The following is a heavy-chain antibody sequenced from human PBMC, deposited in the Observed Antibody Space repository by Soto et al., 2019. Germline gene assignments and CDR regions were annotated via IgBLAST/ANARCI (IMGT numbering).Heavy chain of an antibody. CDR2: ISSSGSST. J-gene: IGHJ4*02. V-gene: IGHV3-11*01. CDR3: ASHTGYSSGWAFDY. CDR1: RLTFSDYY. Sequence: QVQLVESGGGLVKPGGSLRLSCAASRLTFSDYYMSWIRQAPGKGLEWVSYISSSGSSTYYVDSVKGRFTSSRDNAKNSLYLQMNSLRAEDTAVYYCASHTGYSSGWAFDYWGQGTLVTISS. D-gene: IGHD6-19*01.